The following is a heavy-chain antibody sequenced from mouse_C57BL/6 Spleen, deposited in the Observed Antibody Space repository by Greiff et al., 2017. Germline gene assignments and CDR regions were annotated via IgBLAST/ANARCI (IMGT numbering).Heavy chain of an antibody. CDR1: GYTFTDYY. Sequence: EVQLQQSGPELVKPGASVKISCKASGYTFTDYYMNWVKQSHGKSLEWIGDINPNNGGTSYNQKFKGKATLTVDKSSSTAYMELRSLTSEDSAVXYCARSRNWVDYWGQGTTLTVSS. CDR2: INPNNGGT. J-gene: IGHJ2*01. D-gene: IGHD4-1*01. V-gene: IGHV1-26*01. CDR3: ARSRNWVDY.